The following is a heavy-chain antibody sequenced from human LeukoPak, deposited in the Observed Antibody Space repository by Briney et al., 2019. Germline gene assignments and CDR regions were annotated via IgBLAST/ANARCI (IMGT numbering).Heavy chain of an antibody. Sequence: PGGSLRLSCAASGFTVSGSYMSWVRQAPGKGLEWVSIIYPGGSTYYADSVKGRFTISRNNSKNTLDLQMNSLRAEDTAVYYCARPTSGQSFDIWGQGTMVTASS. CDR2: IYPGGST. V-gene: IGHV3-53*01. D-gene: IGHD3-3*01. CDR3: ARPTSGQSFDI. J-gene: IGHJ3*02. CDR1: GFTVSGSY.